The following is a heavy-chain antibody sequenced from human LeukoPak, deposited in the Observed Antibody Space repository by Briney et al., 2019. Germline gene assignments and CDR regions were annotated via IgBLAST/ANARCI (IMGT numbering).Heavy chain of an antibody. D-gene: IGHD3-10*01. CDR1: GFTFSSYS. J-gene: IGHJ6*02. CDR2: ISSSSSYI. V-gene: IGHV3-21*04. Sequence: GGSLRLSCAASGFTFSSYSMNWVRQAPGKGLEWVSSISSSSSYIYYADSVKGRFTISRDNAKNSLYLQMNSLRAEDTALYYCAKAMVRGVMAYGMDVWGQGTTVTVSS. CDR3: AKAMVRGVMAYGMDV.